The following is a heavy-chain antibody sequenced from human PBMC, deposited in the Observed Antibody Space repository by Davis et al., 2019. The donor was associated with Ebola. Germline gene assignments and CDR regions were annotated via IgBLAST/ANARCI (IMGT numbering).Heavy chain of an antibody. D-gene: IGHD6-13*01. V-gene: IGHV4-39*07. J-gene: IGHJ6*02. CDR3: AREGAAAGTGDLYYYYGMDV. CDR2: IYYSGST. Sequence: GSLRLSCTVSGGSISSSSYYWGWIRQPPGKGLEWIGCIYYSGSTYYNPSLKSRVTISVDTSKNQFSLKLSSVTAADTAVYYCAREGAAAGTGDLYYYYGMDVWGQGTTVTVSS. CDR1: GGSISSSSYY.